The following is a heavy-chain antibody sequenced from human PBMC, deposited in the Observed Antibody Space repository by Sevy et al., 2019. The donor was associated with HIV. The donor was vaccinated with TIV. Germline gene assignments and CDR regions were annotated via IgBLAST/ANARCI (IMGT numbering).Heavy chain of an antibody. CDR3: ARRYFDL. J-gene: IGHJ4*02. V-gene: IGHV3-7*01. CDR2: IRQDGNEI. CDR1: GFTFSSFW. Sequence: GGSLRLSCKDSGFTFSSFWMQWVRQAPGKGLEWVANIRQDGNEIYYGDSVKGRFTISRDNAKNALYLQMDGLRAEDTGLYYCARRYFDLWGQGTLVTVSS.